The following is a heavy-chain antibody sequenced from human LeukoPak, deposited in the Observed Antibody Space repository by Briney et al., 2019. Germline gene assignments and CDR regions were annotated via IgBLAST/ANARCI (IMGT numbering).Heavy chain of an antibody. CDR3: ARPMYYYDTSGYYFDAAFDI. D-gene: IGHD3-22*01. Sequence: GSVKVSCKASGYTFTVYYMHWVRQAPGQGLEWMGWINPNSGGTYYAQKFQGRVTMTRDTSISTAYMDLSRLRSDDTAMYYCARPMYYYDTSGYYFDAAFDIWGQGTLVTVSS. V-gene: IGHV1-2*02. CDR2: INPNSGGT. J-gene: IGHJ3*02. CDR1: GYTFTVYY.